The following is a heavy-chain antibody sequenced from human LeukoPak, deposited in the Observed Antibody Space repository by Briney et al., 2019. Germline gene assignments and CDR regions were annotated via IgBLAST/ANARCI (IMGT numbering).Heavy chain of an antibody. CDR1: GFTVSNNY. CDR2: LYSGGST. V-gene: IGHV3-53*01. CDR3: ASGAAVGIFDY. D-gene: IGHD2-2*01. Sequence: GGSLRLSCAASGFTVSNNYMSWVRQAPGKGLEWVPVLYSGGSTYHADSVKGRFTISRDNSKSTLYLQMNSLRAEDTAVYYCASGAAVGIFDYWGQGTLVTVSS. J-gene: IGHJ4*02.